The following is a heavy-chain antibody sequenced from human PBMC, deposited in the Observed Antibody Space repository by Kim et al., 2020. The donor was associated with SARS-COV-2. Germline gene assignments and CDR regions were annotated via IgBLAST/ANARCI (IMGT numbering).Heavy chain of an antibody. V-gene: IGHV3-11*06. J-gene: IGHJ2*01. CDR3: ARVAPVPFGELLSGGWYFDL. CDR1: GFTFSDYY. CDR2: ISSSSSYT. D-gene: IGHD3-10*01. Sequence: GGSLRLSCAASGFTFSDYYMSWIRQAPGKGLEWVSYISSSSSYTNYADSVKGRFTISRDNAKNSLYLQMNSLRAEDTAVYYCARVAPVPFGELLSGGWYFDLWGRGTLVTVSS.